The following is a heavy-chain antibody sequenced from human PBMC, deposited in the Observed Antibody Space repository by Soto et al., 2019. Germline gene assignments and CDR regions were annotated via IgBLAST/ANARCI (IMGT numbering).Heavy chain of an antibody. D-gene: IGHD3-16*01. J-gene: IGHJ1*01. CDR2: TSYDGRDK. CDR3: ARWGTTGGLDV. V-gene: IGHV3-30*19. CDR1: GFTFRSYV. Sequence: QVQLVESGGGVVQPGTSLRVSCVGSGFTFRSYVIHWVRQAPGKGLEWVALTSYDGRDKNYGDSVRGRFTISKDNSRNTVDLKMDRLRLEDTALYSCARWGTTGGLDVWGQGTLVSVSS.